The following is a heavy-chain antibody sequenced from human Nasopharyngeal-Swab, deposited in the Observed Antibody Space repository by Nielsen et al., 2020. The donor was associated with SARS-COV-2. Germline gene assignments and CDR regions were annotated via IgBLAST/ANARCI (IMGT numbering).Heavy chain of an antibody. Sequence: WIRQPPGKGLEWVAVISYDGSNKYYVDSVKGRFTISRDNSKNTLYLQMNSLRAEDTAVYYCAKLIEEGSGSYYALYYYGMDVWGQGTTVTVSS. CDR2: ISYDGSNK. V-gene: IGHV3-30*18. J-gene: IGHJ6*02. CDR3: AKLIEEGSGSYYALYYYGMDV. D-gene: IGHD3-10*01.